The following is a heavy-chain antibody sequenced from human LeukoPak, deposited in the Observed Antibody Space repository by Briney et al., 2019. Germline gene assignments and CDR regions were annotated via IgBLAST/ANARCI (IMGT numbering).Heavy chain of an antibody. D-gene: IGHD1-26*01. Sequence: GGSLRLSCAASGFTFSTYWMHWVRQAPGKGLVWVSRINSDGSTTTYADSVKGRFTISRDNAKSTLYLQMNSLRAEDTAVYYCARQVNLRSGSSPGYGGQGPLVTVSS. CDR3: ARQVNLRSGSSPGY. J-gene: IGHJ4*02. CDR2: INSDGSTT. CDR1: GFTFSTYW. V-gene: IGHV3-74*01.